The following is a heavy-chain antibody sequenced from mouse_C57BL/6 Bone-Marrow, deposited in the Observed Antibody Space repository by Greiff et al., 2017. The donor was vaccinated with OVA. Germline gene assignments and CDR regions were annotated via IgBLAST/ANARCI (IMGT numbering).Heavy chain of an antibody. Sequence: EVQLQESGPVLVKPGASVKMSCKASGYTFTDYYMNWVKQSHGKSLEWIGVINPYNGGTSYNQKFKGKATLTVDKSSSTAYMELNSLTSEDSAVYYCARRGPYRGYFDVWGTGTTVTVSS. D-gene: IGHD2-12*01. V-gene: IGHV1-19*01. CDR1: GYTFTDYY. CDR2: INPYNGGT. J-gene: IGHJ1*03. CDR3: ARRGPYRGYFDV.